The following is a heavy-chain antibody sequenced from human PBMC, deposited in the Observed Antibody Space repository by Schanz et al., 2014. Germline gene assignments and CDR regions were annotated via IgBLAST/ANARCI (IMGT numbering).Heavy chain of an antibody. J-gene: IGHJ4*02. V-gene: IGHV1-3*04. CDR2: IHTGSGNT. CDR3: ARDGEAAAGCDY. D-gene: IGHD6-13*01. CDR1: GYTFTSYD. Sequence: QVQLVQSGAEVKKPGASVRLSCEASGYTFTSYDINWVRQAPGQGPEWVGWIHTGSGNTKYSQKFEGRVTITRDTSASIVYMELSSLRSEDTAVYYCARDGEAAAGCDYWGQGTLVTVSS.